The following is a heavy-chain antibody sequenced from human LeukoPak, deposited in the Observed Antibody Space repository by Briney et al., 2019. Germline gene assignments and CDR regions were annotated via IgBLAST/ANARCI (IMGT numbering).Heavy chain of an antibody. Sequence: SETLSLTCTVSDGSINSHYWSWIRQPPGKGLEWIGEINHSGSTNYNPSLKSRVTISVDTSKNQFSLKLSSVTAADTAVYYCARHPRWLQWKRGFDYWGQGTLVTVSS. CDR2: INHSGST. D-gene: IGHD5-24*01. CDR1: DGSINSHY. J-gene: IGHJ4*02. CDR3: ARHPRWLQWKRGFDY. V-gene: IGHV4-34*01.